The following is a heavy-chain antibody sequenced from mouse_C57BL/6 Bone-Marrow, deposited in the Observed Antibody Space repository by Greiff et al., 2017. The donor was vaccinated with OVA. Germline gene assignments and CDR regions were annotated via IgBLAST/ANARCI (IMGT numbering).Heavy chain of an antibody. Sequence: QVQLQQSGAELMKPGASVKLSCKATGYTFTGYWIEWVKQRPGHGLEWIGEILPGSGSTNYNEKFKGKATFTADTSSNTAYLPLSRLTTEDSAIYYCARRALVDGSSQYYYAMDYWGQGTSVTVSS. CDR3: ARRALVDGSSQYYYAMDY. J-gene: IGHJ4*01. CDR1: GYTFTGYW. D-gene: IGHD1-1*01. V-gene: IGHV1-9*01. CDR2: ILPGSGST.